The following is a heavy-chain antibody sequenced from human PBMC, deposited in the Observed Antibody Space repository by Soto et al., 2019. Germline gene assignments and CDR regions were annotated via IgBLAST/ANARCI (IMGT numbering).Heavy chain of an antibody. Sequence: SETLSLTCTVSGGSVSSGSYYWSWIRQPPGKGLEWIGYIYYSGSTNYSPSLKSRATISVDTSKNQFSLKLSSVTAADTAVYYCARGLVVTHFDYWGQGTLVTVSS. CDR1: GGSVSSGSYY. CDR2: IYYSGST. V-gene: IGHV4-61*01. CDR3: ARGLVVTHFDY. J-gene: IGHJ4*02. D-gene: IGHD2-15*01.